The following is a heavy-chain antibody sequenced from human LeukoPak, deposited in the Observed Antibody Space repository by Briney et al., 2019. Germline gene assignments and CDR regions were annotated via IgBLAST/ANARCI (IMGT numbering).Heavy chain of an antibody. CDR1: GGSISCYY. Sequence: SETLSLTCTVSGGSISCYYWSWIRQPAGKGLEWIGRIYTSGSTNYNPSLKSRVTMSVDTSKNQFSLKLSSVTAADTAVYYCAREPLSKNYYDHLDDDYWGQGTLVTVSS. V-gene: IGHV4-4*07. J-gene: IGHJ4*02. CDR2: IYTSGST. D-gene: IGHD3-22*01. CDR3: AREPLSKNYYDHLDDDY.